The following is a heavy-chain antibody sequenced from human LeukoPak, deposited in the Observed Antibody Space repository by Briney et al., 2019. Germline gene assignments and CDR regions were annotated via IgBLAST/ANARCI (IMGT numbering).Heavy chain of an antibody. CDR3: ARGPISGAFDI. J-gene: IGHJ3*02. CDR2: IIPIFGTA. D-gene: IGHD3-3*02. Sequence: GASVKVSCKASGGIFTSYAISWVRQAPGQGLEWMGGIIPIFGTANYAQKFQGRVTITADKSTSTAYMELSSLRSEDTAMYYCARGPISGAFDIWGQGTLVTVSS. V-gene: IGHV1-69*06. CDR1: GGIFTSYA.